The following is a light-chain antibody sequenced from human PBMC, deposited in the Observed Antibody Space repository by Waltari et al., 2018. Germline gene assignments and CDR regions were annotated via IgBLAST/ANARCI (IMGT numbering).Light chain of an antibody. V-gene: IGLV4-69*01. Sequence: QLVLTQSPSASASLGASVKLTCTLSSGHSSYAVAWHQQQPEKGPRFLMKVKSDDSHSKGDGIPDRFSGSSFGAERYLTISSLQSEDEADYYCQAWGTGIGVFGGGTKLTVL. CDR3: QAWGTGIGV. CDR2: VKSDDSH. J-gene: IGLJ2*01. CDR1: SGHSSYA.